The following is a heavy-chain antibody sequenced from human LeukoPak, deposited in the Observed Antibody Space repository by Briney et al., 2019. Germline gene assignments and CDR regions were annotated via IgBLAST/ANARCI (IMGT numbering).Heavy chain of an antibody. Sequence: GRSLRLSCAASGFLFDDYAMQWVRQAPGKGLEWVSGISWNSGSIGYADSVKGRFNISRDNAKNSLYLQMNSLRAEDTALYYCAKGSPLYYYGSGPNFDYWGQGTLVTVSS. D-gene: IGHD3-10*01. CDR2: ISWNSGSI. V-gene: IGHV3-9*01. J-gene: IGHJ4*02. CDR3: AKGSPLYYYGSGPNFDY. CDR1: GFLFDDYA.